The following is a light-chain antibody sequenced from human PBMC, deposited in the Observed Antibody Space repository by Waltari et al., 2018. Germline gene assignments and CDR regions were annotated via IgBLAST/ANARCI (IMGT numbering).Light chain of an antibody. V-gene: IGLV3-25*03. Sequence: YALTQPPSVSASPGQTARITCSGEAFPNQYAAWYQQKPGQAPVVVMYKDIERPSGIPERFSGSISGTTVTLTISGVQAEDEADYYCQSADSSGTYYVFGSGTKVTVL. CDR2: KDI. CDR1: AFPNQY. CDR3: QSADSSGTYYV. J-gene: IGLJ1*01.